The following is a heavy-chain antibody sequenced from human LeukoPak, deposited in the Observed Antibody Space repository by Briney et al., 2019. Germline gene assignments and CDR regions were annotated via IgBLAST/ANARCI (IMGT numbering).Heavy chain of an antibody. V-gene: IGHV3-66*01. CDR3: ARESNSGYYLSY. Sequence: GGSLRLSCAASGFTVSSNYMSWVRQAPGKGLEWVSVIYSGGLTYYADSVKGRFTISRDNPKNTLYLRMNSLRAEDTAVYYCARESNSGYYLSYWGQGTLVTVSS. J-gene: IGHJ4*02. CDR2: IYSGGLT. D-gene: IGHD3-22*01. CDR1: GFTVSSNY.